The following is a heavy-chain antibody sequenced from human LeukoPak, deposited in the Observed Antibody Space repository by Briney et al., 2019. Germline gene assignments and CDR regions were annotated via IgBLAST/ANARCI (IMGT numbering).Heavy chain of an antibody. V-gene: IGHV3-30-3*01. J-gene: IGHJ4*02. D-gene: IGHD3-10*01. CDR2: ISYDGSNE. Sequence: PGGSLRLSCAASGFTFSSYWMHWVRQAPGKGLEGVAVISYDGSNEYYADSVKGRFTISRDSSENTLYLQMNSLRVEDTAVYYCARVGYYSSGPFSYFDYWGQGTLVTVSS. CDR1: GFTFSSYW. CDR3: ARVGYYSSGPFSYFDY.